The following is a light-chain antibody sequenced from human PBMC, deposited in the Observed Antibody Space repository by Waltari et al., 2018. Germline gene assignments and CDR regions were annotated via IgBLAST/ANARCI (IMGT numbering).Light chain of an antibody. CDR1: SGYTSNG. CDR3: QTGGHGTGV. V-gene: IGLV4-69*01. CDR2: VNSDGSH. Sequence: LVLTQSPSASASLGASVKLTCTLSSGYTSNGIAGLQQQPGKGPRYLRKVNSDGSHRKGDDIPDRFSASKSGTACYITISSLQSEDEADYFCQTGGHGTGVFGGGTKLTVL. J-gene: IGLJ3*02.